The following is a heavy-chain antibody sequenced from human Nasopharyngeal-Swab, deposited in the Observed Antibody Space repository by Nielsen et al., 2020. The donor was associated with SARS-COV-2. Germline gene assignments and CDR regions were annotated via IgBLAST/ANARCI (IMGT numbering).Heavy chain of an antibody. J-gene: IGHJ4*02. V-gene: IGHV3-33*08. CDR2: IWYDGSNK. CDR1: GFTFSNFA. CDR3: AREGQVGATTGLDY. Sequence: GESLKISCAASGFTFSNFAMHWVRQAPGKGLEWVAVIWYDGSNKYYADSVKGRFTISRDNSKNTLYLQMNSLRAEDTAVYYCAREGQVGATTGLDYWGQGTLVTVSS. D-gene: IGHD1-26*01.